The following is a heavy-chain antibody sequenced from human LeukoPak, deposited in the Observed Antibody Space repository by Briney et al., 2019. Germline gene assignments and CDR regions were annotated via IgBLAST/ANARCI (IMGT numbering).Heavy chain of an antibody. D-gene: IGHD2-2*01. CDR3: ASEGYCSSTSCYDY. CDR2: INSDGSTT. Sequence: PGGSLRLSCAASGFTFSSYWMHWVRHAPGKGLVWVSRINSDGSTTSYAYSVNGRFTISRHNAKNTLYLQMNSLRAEDTAVYYCASEGYCSSTSCYDYWGQGTLVTVSS. J-gene: IGHJ4*02. CDR1: GFTFSSYW. V-gene: IGHV3-74*01.